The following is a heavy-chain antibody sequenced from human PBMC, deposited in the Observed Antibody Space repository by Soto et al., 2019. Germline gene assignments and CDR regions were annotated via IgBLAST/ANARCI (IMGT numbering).Heavy chain of an antibody. V-gene: IGHV1-69*01. CDR1: GGTFSSYA. D-gene: IGHD2-2*01. Sequence: QVQLVQSGAEVKKPGSSVKVSCKASGGTFSSYAISWVRQAPGQGLEWMGGIIPISDTTNYAQKFQGRVTITADESTSTAYMELSRLRSEDTAVYYCARSQGSSTSLEIYYYYYYGMDVWGQWTTVTVSS. CDR3: ARSQGSSTSLEIYYYYYYGMDV. CDR2: IIPISDTT. J-gene: IGHJ6*02.